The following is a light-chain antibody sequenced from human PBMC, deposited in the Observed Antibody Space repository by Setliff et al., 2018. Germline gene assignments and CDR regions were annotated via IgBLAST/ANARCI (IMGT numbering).Light chain of an antibody. Sequence: EIVLTQSPGTLSLSSGERATLSCRASQSVSSNYLAWYQQKPGQAPRLLIYGASSRAPGIPDRFSGSGSGTDFTLTISRLEPEDFAIYYCQQYGSSPYTFGQGTKVDSK. J-gene: IGKJ2*01. V-gene: IGKV3-20*01. CDR1: QSVSSNY. CDR3: QQYGSSPYT. CDR2: GAS.